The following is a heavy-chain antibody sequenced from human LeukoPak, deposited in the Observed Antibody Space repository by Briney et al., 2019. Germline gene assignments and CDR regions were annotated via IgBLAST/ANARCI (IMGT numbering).Heavy chain of an antibody. J-gene: IGHJ4*02. CDR1: GGSISSGDYY. D-gene: IGHD3-3*01. CDR2: IYYSGST. Sequence: SQTLSLTCTVSGGSISSGDYYWSWIRLPPGKGLEWIGYIYYSGSTYYNPSLKSRVTISVDTSKNQFSLKLSSVTAADTAVYYCARETDFWSGYYPFDYWGQGTLVTVSS. CDR3: ARETDFWSGYYPFDY. V-gene: IGHV4-30-4*08.